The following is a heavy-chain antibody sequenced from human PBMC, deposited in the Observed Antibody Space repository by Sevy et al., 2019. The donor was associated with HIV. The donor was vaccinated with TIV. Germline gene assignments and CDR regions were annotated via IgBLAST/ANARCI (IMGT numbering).Heavy chain of an antibody. CDR2: IRSGDGTI. CDR3: AKDRWDTSSPSRALDF. CDR1: GFTLSNCN. D-gene: IGHD6-6*01. V-gene: IGHV3-48*02. Sequence: GGSLRLSCAASGFTLSNCNMNWVRQAPGKGLERISYIRSGDGTIYYAESVKGRFTISRDNAKNSLYLQMNSLTDEDTAVYYCAKDRWDTSSPSRALDFWCQGTLVTVSS. J-gene: IGHJ4*02.